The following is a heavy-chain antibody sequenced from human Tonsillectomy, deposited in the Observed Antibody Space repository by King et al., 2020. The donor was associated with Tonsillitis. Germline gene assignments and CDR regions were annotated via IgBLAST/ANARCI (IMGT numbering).Heavy chain of an antibody. CDR3: SRLAEDCSGVSCYADIRCNAMDV. CDR2: IYLGESDT. V-gene: IGHV5-51*01. Sequence: QLVQSGAEVKKPGASLRISCKGSGYSFVSDWIAWVRQMRGKGLEWMGIIYLGESDTRYSPSFQGQVTISDDEALNTAYLEWNSLKASDHCVYYCSRLAEDCSGVSCYADIRCNAMDVGGQGTTVTVS. D-gene: IGHD2-15*01. J-gene: IGHJ6*02. CDR1: GYSFVSDW.